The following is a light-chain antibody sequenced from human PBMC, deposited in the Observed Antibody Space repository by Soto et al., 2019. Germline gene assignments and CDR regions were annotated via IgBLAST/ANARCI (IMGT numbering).Light chain of an antibody. Sequence: DIRMTRSPASVSCGVADRVTITCRASQSIRRSLNWYQQKPGKAPKLLIYAASSLQSGVPSRFSGSGSGTESTLTISSLQPDDFATYYCQHYNSYSEAFGQATKVDIK. J-gene: IGKJ1*01. V-gene: IGKV1-5*01. CDR2: AAS. CDR3: QHYNSYSEA. CDR1: QSIRRS.